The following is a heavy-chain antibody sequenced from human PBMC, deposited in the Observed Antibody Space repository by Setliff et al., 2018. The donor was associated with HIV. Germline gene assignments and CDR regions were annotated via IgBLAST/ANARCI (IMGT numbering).Heavy chain of an antibody. V-gene: IGHV6-1*01. D-gene: IGHD3-3*01. Sequence: QTLSLTCAISGDFVSSDRAAWNWIRQSPSRGLEWLGRTYYNSRWNYDYAASVESRITITSDTSKNQFSLKLSSVTAADTAVYYCARHSGGSFYNFWSGDYYYYGMDVWGQGTTVTVS. J-gene: IGHJ6*02. CDR1: GDFVSSDRAA. CDR3: ARHSGGSFYNFWSGDYYYYGMDV. CDR2: TYYNSRWNY.